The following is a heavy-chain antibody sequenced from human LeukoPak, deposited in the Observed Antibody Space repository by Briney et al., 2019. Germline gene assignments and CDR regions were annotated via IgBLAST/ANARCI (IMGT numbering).Heavy chain of an antibody. CDR1: GGSFSGYY. V-gene: IGHV4-34*01. J-gene: IGHJ3*02. Sequence: SETLSLTCAVYGGSFSGYYWSWIRQPPGKGLEWIGEISHSGSTNYNPSLKSRVTISVDTSKNQFSLKLSSVTAADTAVYYCARSLYYEGAFDIWGLGTMVTVSS. D-gene: IGHD3-22*01. CDR2: ISHSGST. CDR3: ARSLYYEGAFDI.